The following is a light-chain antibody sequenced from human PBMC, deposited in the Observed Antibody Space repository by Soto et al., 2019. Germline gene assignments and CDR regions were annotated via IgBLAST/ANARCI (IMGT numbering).Light chain of an antibody. CDR1: SSDGGGYNY. V-gene: IGLV2-14*01. CDR3: SSYTSSSTLVV. J-gene: IGLJ2*01. CDR2: DVS. Sequence: QSALTQPASVSGFPGQSITISCTGTSSDGGGYNYVSWYQQHPGKAPKLMIYDVSNRPSGVSNRFSGSKSGNTASLTISGLQAEDEADYYCSSYTSSSTLVVFGGGTKLTVL.